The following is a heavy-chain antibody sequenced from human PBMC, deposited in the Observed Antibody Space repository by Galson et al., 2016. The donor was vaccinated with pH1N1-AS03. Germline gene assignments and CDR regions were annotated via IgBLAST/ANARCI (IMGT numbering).Heavy chain of an antibody. CDR3: ARGLTYHFGSGGVF. D-gene: IGHD3-10*01. CDR1: GGTLNNYA. Sequence: SVKVSCKASGGTLNNYAVNWVRQAPGQGLEWMGGISPIFGSANHAHKFQGRVTITADIFTNTAYMELSGLSSEDKAVYYCARGLTYHFGSGGVFWGQGTLVTVSS. J-gene: IGHJ4*02. CDR2: ISPIFGSA. V-gene: IGHV1-69*06.